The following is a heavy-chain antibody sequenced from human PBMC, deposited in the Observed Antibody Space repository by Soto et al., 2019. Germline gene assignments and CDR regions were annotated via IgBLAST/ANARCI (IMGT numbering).Heavy chain of an antibody. Sequence: SVQVSCKASAGTFSRYDISCVRPPPGQGLEWMGGIIPIFGTANYAQKFQGRVTITADQSTSTAYMELSSLRSEDTAVYYCARGPMIGTRWATFDIWGQWTMVTVSS. V-gene: IGHV1-69*13. CDR3: ARGPMIGTRWATFDI. CDR2: IIPIFGTA. D-gene: IGHD3-22*01. CDR1: AGTFSRYD. J-gene: IGHJ3*02.